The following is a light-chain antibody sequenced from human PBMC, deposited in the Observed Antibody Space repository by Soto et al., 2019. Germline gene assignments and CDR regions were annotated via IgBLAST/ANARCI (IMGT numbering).Light chain of an antibody. CDR1: QTVSSY. V-gene: IGKV3-11*01. CDR2: DAS. J-gene: IGKJ4*01. Sequence: EIVLTQSPATLSLSPGDRATLSCRASQTVSSYLAWYKQKPGQAPRLLIYDASSRATGIPARFSGSVSGTDFTLTITSLEPEDFAVYYCQQRSDWPSTFGGGTKVEIK. CDR3: QQRSDWPST.